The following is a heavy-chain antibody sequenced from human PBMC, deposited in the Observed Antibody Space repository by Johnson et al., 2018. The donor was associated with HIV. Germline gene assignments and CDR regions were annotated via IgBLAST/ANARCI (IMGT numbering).Heavy chain of an antibody. CDR1: GCTFSSYD. CDR3: AKGSLVGPNDAFDS. V-gene: IGHV3-13*01. Sequence: VQLVESGGGLVQPGGSLRLSCAASGCTFSSYDMHWVRQATGKGLEWVSTIGPAGDTYYPGSVKGRFTISRDNSRNTLYLQMNSLRAEDTALYYCAKGSLVGPNDAFDSWGQGTMVTVSS. CDR2: IGPAGDT. D-gene: IGHD3-16*02. J-gene: IGHJ3*01.